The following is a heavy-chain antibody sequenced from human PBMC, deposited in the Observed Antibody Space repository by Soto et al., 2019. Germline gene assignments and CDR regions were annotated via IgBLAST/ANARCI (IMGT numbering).Heavy chain of an antibody. CDR2: MNEDGSKR. CDR1: GFPFSVYW. D-gene: IGHD3-22*01. Sequence: PGGSLRLSCAASGFPFSVYWMMWVRQAPGQGLEWVANMNEDGSKRYYVDSVKGRFTVSRDNAKNSLYLQMNSLRAEDTAVYYCARAPPYYYDSSGYYYGYWGQGT. J-gene: IGHJ4*02. CDR3: ARAPPYYYDSSGYYYGY. V-gene: IGHV3-7*05.